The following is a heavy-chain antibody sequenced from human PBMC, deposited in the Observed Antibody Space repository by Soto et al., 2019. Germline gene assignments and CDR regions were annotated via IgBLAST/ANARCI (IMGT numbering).Heavy chain of an antibody. D-gene: IGHD4-17*01. CDR3: ARVQGDYGDYVLPY. V-gene: IGHV3-30*03. CDR1: GFTFNSYG. J-gene: IGHJ4*02. Sequence: QVQLVESGGGVVQPGRSLRLSCAASGFTFNSYGMHWVRQAPGKGLEWVGVVSYDGRNKYYADSVKGRLTISRDNSKDTLYLQMNSLRAEDTAVYYCARVQGDYGDYVLPYWGQGTLVTVSS. CDR2: VSYDGRNK.